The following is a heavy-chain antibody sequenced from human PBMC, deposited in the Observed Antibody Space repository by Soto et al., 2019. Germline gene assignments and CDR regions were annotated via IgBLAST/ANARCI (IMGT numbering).Heavy chain of an antibody. Sequence: PGGSLRLSCAVSGFTFDDYAMHWVRQAPGKGLEWVSGISYNSGKIGYADSVKGRFTISRDNAKNSLYLQMNSLRAEDTALYYCAKDIYFDRFFGMDVWGQGTTVTVSS. D-gene: IGHD3-22*01. CDR3: AKDIYFDRFFGMDV. V-gene: IGHV3-9*01. J-gene: IGHJ6*02. CDR1: GFTFDDYA. CDR2: ISYNSGKI.